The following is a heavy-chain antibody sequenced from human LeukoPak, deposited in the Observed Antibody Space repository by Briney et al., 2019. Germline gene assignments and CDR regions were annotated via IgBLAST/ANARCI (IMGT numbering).Heavy chain of an antibody. D-gene: IGHD2-21*02. CDR3: ARAAYCGGDCYRAGAFDI. CDR1: GFTFSSYS. J-gene: IGHJ3*02. V-gene: IGHV3-21*01. Sequence: PGGSLRLSCAASGFTFSSYSMNWVRQAPGKGLEWVSSISSSSSYIYYADSVKGRFTISRDNAKNSLYLQMNSLRAEDTAVYYCARAAYCGGDCYRAGAFDIWGQRTMVTVSS. CDR2: ISSSSSYI.